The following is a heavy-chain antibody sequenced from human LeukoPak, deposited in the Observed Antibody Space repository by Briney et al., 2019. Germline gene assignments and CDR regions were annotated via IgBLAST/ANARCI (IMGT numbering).Heavy chain of an antibody. D-gene: IGHD1-1*01. CDR1: GFTFSDYS. CDR2: IGISSGNT. Sequence: GGSLRLSCAASGFTFSDYSMTWVRQAPGKGLEWISYIGISSGNTKYADSVKGRFTTSGDNAKNSLYLQMNSLRVEDTAVYYCARDHNYAFDNWGQGTLVTVSS. V-gene: IGHV3-48*04. J-gene: IGHJ4*02. CDR3: ARDHNYAFDN.